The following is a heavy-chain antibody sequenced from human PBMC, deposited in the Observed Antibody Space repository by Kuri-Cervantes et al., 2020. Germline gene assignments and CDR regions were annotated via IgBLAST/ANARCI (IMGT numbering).Heavy chain of an antibody. V-gene: IGHV1-18*01. J-gene: IGHJ4*02. CDR1: GYIFSDYG. D-gene: IGHD1-26*01. Sequence: ASVKVSCKASGYIFSDYGISWVRQAPGQGLQWMGWIGGYSTNTQYAEKLQGRVTMTTDTSTSTAYMELRSLRSDDTAVYYCARLRLVGATKGGYYFDYWGQGTLVTVSS. CDR3: ARLRLVGATKGGYYFDY. CDR2: IGGYSTNT.